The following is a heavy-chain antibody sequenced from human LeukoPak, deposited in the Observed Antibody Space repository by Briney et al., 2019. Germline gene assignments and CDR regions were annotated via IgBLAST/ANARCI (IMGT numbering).Heavy chain of an antibody. CDR1: GGSVSDYY. D-gene: IGHD6-19*01. Sequence: SETLSLTCTVSGGSVSDYYWSWIRQSPGKGLEWIGYIYYTETSYNPSLKSRVTISVDTSKNQFSLKLSSVTAADTAVYYCARGRTSGWLTYYYYYMDVWGKGTTVTVSS. CDR3: ARGRTSGWLTYYYYYMDV. J-gene: IGHJ6*03. V-gene: IGHV4-59*02. CDR2: IYYTET.